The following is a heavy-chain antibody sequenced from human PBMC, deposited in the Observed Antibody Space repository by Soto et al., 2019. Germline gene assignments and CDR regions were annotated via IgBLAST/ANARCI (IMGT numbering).Heavy chain of an antibody. CDR3: AKGLYYYDSRGYYYSASFDY. J-gene: IGHJ4*02. Sequence: GGSLRLSCAASGFTFSSYAMSWVRQAPGKGLEWVSAISGSGGSTYYADSVKGRFTISRDNSKNKLYLQMNSLRAEDTAVYYCAKGLYYYDSRGYYYSASFDYWGQGTLVTVSS. CDR2: ISGSGGST. D-gene: IGHD3-22*01. V-gene: IGHV3-23*01. CDR1: GFTFSSYA.